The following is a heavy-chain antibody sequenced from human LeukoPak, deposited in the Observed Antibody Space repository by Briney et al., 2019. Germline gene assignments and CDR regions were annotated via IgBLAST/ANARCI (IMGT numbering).Heavy chain of an antibody. D-gene: IGHD4-11*01. CDR1: GGSISSGSYY. J-gene: IGHJ4*02. CDR3: ARGDYSNSGVFAY. Sequence: SETLSLTCTVSGGSISSGSYYWSWIRQPPGKGLEWIGYIYYSGSTNYNPSLKSRVTISVDTSKNHFSLKLSSVTAADTAVYYCARGDYSNSGVFAYWGQGTLVTVSS. V-gene: IGHV4-61*03. CDR2: IYYSGST.